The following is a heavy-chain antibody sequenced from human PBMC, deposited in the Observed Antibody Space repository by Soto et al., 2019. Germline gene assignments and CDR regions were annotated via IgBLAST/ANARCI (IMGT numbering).Heavy chain of an antibody. CDR2: IIPIFGTA. CDR1: GGTFSSYA. V-gene: IGHV1-69*13. D-gene: IGHD2-8*01. Sequence: ASVKVSCKASGGTFSSYAISSVRQAPGQGLEWMGGIIPIFGTANYAQKFQGRVTITADESTSTAYMELSSLRSEDTAVYYCARGLRYCTNGVCYDYYYYGMDVSGQGTTVTVSS. J-gene: IGHJ6*02. CDR3: ARGLRYCTNGVCYDYYYYGMDV.